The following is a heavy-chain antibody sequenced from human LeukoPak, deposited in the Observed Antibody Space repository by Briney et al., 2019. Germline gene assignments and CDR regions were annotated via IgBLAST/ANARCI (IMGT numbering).Heavy chain of an antibody. CDR3: ARVGDCWSGYYYYDMDV. J-gene: IGHJ6*03. D-gene: IGHD3-3*01. V-gene: IGHV4-59*01. CDR2: IYYSGST. CDR1: GGSISSYY. Sequence: SESLSLTWTVSGGSISSYYCGWIRQPPGKGLEWIGYIYYSGSTNYNPSLKRRVTISVDTSKNQFSLKLSSVTAADTAVYYCARVGDCWSGYYYYDMDVWGKGTTVTVSS.